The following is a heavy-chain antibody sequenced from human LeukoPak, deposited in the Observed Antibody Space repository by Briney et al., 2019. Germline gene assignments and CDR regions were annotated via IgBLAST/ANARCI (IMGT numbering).Heavy chain of an antibody. CDR3: ARHLTGALYYYYMDV. CDR1: GYSFSNYW. Sequence: GESLKISCKGSGYSFSNYWIGWVRQMPGKGLEWMGIIYPGDSDTRYSPSFQGQVTISADKSISTAYLQWSSLKASDTAMYYCARHLTGALYYYYMDVWGKGTTVTVSS. D-gene: IGHD7-27*01. CDR2: IYPGDSDT. V-gene: IGHV5-51*01. J-gene: IGHJ6*03.